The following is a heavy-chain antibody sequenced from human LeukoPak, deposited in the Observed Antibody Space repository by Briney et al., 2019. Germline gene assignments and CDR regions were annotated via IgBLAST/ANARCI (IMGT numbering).Heavy chain of an antibody. CDR3: ARAGSYDILTGYFAADYYYYGMDV. D-gene: IGHD3-9*01. J-gene: IGHJ6*02. V-gene: IGHV4-34*01. CDR2: INHSGST. CDR1: GGSSSGYY. Sequence: SETLSLTCAVYGGSSSGYYWSWIRQPPGKGLEWIGEINHSGSTNYNPSLKSRVTISVDTSKNQFSLKLSSVTAADTAVYYCARAGSYDILTGYFAADYYYYGMDVWGQGTTVTVSS.